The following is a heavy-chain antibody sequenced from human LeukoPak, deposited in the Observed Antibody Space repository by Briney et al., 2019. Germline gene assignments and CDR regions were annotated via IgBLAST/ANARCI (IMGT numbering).Heavy chain of an antibody. D-gene: IGHD3-22*01. Sequence: PSETLSLTCTVSGGSISSSSYYWGWIRQPPGKGLEWIGSIYYSGSTYYSPSLKSRVTVSVDMSKNQFSLKLSSVTAADTAVYYCARDGGRYYDSSDYWGQGTLVTVSS. CDR1: GGSISSSSYY. V-gene: IGHV4-39*07. J-gene: IGHJ4*02. CDR2: IYYSGST. CDR3: ARDGGRYYDSSDY.